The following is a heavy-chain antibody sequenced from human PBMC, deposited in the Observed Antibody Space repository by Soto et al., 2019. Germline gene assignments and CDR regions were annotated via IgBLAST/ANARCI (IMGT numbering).Heavy chain of an antibody. D-gene: IGHD2-2*02. V-gene: IGHV5-10-1*01. CDR1: GYSFTNNW. CDR2: IDPRDSYT. CDR3: ERSYCIHNSCYNGSFDY. Sequence: VESLKSSFKSSGYSFTNNWISLGLQVPGKGLEWMGRIDPRDSYTNYSPSFQGHVTISVDKSDNTSYLQWNSLKASDSAMYFCERSYCIHNSCYNGSFDYWGRGTLVTVSS. J-gene: IGHJ4*01.